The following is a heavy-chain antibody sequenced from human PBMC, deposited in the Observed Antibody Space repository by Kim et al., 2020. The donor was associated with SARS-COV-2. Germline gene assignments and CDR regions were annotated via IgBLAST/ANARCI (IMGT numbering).Heavy chain of an antibody. Sequence: SVKVSCKASGGTFSSYAISWVRQAPGQGLEWMGGIIPIFGTANYAQKFQGRVTITADKSTSTAYMELSSLRSEDTAVYYCARFKGGWFGVVDYYGMDVWGQGTTVTVSS. D-gene: IGHD3-10*01. J-gene: IGHJ6*02. CDR3: ARFKGGWFGVVDYYGMDV. V-gene: IGHV1-69*06. CDR2: IIPIFGTA. CDR1: GGTFSSYA.